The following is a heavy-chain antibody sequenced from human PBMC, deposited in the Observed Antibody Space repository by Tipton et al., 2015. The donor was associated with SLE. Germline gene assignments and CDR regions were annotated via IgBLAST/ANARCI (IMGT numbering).Heavy chain of an antibody. V-gene: IGHV4-4*07. J-gene: IGHJ4*02. Sequence: TLSLTCTVSGGSISSYYWSWIRQPAGKGLEWIGRIYPTGNTNYNPSLNSRVTMSVDTSKNQFSLNLTSVTAADTAVYYCAKSLYGGNDYWGQGTLVTVSS. CDR2: IYPTGNT. CDR1: GGSISSYY. D-gene: IGHD4-23*01. CDR3: AKSLYGGNDY.